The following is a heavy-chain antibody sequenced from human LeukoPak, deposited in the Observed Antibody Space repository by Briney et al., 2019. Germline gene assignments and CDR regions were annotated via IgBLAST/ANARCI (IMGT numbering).Heavy chain of an antibody. V-gene: IGHV3-23*01. J-gene: IGHJ4*02. CDR1: GFTFSASA. D-gene: IGHD2-2*01. Sequence: PGGSLRLSCAASGFTFSASAMSWVRQAPGKGLEWVSAISASGGSTYYADSVKGRFTISRDNSQNTLYLQVNSLRAEDTAVYYCAKGLVPAAIRVVDYWGQGTLVTVSS. CDR2: ISASGGST. CDR3: AKGLVPAAIRVVDY.